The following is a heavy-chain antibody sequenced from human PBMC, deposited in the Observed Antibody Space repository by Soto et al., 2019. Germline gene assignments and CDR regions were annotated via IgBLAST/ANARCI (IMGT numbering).Heavy chain of an antibody. Sequence: ASVKVSCKASGYTFTSYGISWVRQAPGQGLEWMGWISGHNGNTKYAQKVQGRVTMTTDTFTSTAYMELRSLRTDDTAFYYCARDNEILTGYPDYWGQGTLVTVPS. CDR3: ARDNEILTGYPDY. CDR1: GYTFTSYG. CDR2: ISGHNGNT. V-gene: IGHV1-18*04. D-gene: IGHD3-9*01. J-gene: IGHJ4*02.